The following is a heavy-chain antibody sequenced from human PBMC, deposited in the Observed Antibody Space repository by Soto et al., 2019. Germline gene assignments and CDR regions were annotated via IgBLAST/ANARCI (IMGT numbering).Heavy chain of an antibody. CDR1: SGSISSNNW. CDR3: ASVLRDYYYYTMDV. V-gene: IGHV4-4*02. CDR2: IYHSGST. Sequence: SETLSLTCAVSSGSISSNNWWSWVRQPPGKGLEWIGEIYHSGSTNYSPSFKSRVAISVDKSKDQFSLKLSSVTAADTAVYYCASVLRDYYYYTMDVWGKGTTVTVSS. J-gene: IGHJ6*03.